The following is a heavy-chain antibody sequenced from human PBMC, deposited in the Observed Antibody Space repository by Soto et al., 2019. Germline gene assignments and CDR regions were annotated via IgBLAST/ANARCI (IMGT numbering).Heavy chain of an antibody. CDR2: ISGSSSNI. J-gene: IGHJ4*02. CDR3: ARDNGYDAATLDY. CDR1: GFTFSTSS. V-gene: IGHV3-21*01. D-gene: IGHD5-12*01. Sequence: EVHLVESGGGLVKPGGSLRLSCAASGFTFSTSSMNWVRQAPGKGLEWVSSISGSSSNIYYADSVNGRFTISRDNAKNSLYLQMNSLRDEDKAVYYCARDNGYDAATLDYWGQGTLVTVSS.